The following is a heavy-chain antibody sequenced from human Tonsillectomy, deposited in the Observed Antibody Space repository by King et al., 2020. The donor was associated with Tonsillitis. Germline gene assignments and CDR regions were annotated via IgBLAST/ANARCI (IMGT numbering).Heavy chain of an antibody. CDR3: ARGGGYSYGWLGY. CDR1: GFTFSSYW. CDR2: SNSDGSST. D-gene: IGHD5-18*01. Sequence: VQLVESGGGLVQPGRSLRLSCAASGFTFSSYWMHWVRQVPGKGLVWVSHSNSDGSSTSYADSVKGRFTISRDNAKNTLYLQMNSLRAEDTAVYYCARGGGYSYGWLGYWGQGTLVTVP. J-gene: IGHJ4*02. V-gene: IGHV3-74*01.